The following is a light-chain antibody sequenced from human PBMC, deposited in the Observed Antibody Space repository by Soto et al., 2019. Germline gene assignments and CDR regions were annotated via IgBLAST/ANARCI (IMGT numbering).Light chain of an antibody. CDR2: AAS. J-gene: IGKJ5*01. V-gene: IGKV1-39*01. CDR3: QQYDNVFT. CDR1: QSISSY. Sequence: DIQMTQSPSSLSASVGDRVTITCRASQSISSYLNWYQQKPGKAPKLLIYAASSLQSGVPSRFSGSGSGTDFTLTISSLQPEDIATYYCQQYDNVFTFGQGTRLEIK.